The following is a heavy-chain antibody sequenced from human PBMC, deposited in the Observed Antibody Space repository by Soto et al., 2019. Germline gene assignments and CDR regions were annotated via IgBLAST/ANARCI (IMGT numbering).Heavy chain of an antibody. CDR2: IWYEGSNK. CDR1: GFTFSSYG. D-gene: IGHD2-21*01. CDR3: ARELSCRSKNPIFYYYYYYMDV. Sequence: QVQLVESGGGVVQPGRSLRLSCAASGFTFSSYGMHWVRQAPGKGLEWVAVIWYEGSNKYYADSVKGRFTISRDNSKNTLYLQMNSLRAEDTAVYYCARELSCRSKNPIFYYYYYYMDVWGKGTTVTVSS. V-gene: IGHV3-33*01. J-gene: IGHJ6*03.